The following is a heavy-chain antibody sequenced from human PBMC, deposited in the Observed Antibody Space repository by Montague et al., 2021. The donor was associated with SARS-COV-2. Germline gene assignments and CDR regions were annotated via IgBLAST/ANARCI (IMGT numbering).Heavy chain of an antibody. J-gene: IGHJ6*02. CDR1: GFTFSNYN. CDR3: AGDMEQWLAAGWFFGMDV. D-gene: IGHD6-19*01. V-gene: IGHV3-21*01. Sequence: SLRLSCAASGFTFSNYNMNWVRQAPGKRLEWVSSISSDSRNRYDADPVKGRYTISRDNTKKSLYLQMSSLRVEDTAVYDWAGDMEQWLAAGWFFGMDVWGQGTTVTVSS. CDR2: ISSDSRNR.